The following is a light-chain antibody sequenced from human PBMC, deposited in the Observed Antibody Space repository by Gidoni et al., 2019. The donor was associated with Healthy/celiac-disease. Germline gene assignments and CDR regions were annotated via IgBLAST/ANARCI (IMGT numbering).Light chain of an antibody. CDR1: SSNIGAGSA. Sequence: QSVLTQPPSVSGAPGQRVTISCTGSSSNIGAGSAVPWSQQLPGTAPKLLIYGNSNRPSGVPDRFSGSKSGTSASLAITGLQAEDEADYYCQSYDSSLSGSVVFGGGTKLTVL. CDR3: QSYDSSLSGSVV. J-gene: IGLJ2*01. CDR2: GNS. V-gene: IGLV1-40*01.